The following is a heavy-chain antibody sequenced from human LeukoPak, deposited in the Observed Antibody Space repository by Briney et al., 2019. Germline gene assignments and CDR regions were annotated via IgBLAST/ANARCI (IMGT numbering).Heavy chain of an antibody. Sequence: PGGSLRLSCAASGFTFSNYGLHWVRQAPDKGLEWVAFISYDGGSEYFAESVKGRFTISRDNSKNTLYLQMNSLQAEDTAVYYCAKKFLSGSTVTTAFDIWGQGTMVTVSS. J-gene: IGHJ3*02. CDR3: AKKFLSGSTVTTAFDI. CDR1: GFTFSNYG. CDR2: ISYDGGSE. V-gene: IGHV3-30*18. D-gene: IGHD4-17*01.